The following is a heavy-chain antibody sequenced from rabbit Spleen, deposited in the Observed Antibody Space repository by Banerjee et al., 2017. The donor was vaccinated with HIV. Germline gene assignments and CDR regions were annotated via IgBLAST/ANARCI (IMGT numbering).Heavy chain of an antibody. CDR2: IDTGSSGFT. D-gene: IGHD1-1*01. CDR1: GVSFSGNSY. CDR3: ARDTRSSFSSYGMDL. Sequence: QSLEESGGDLVKPGASLTLTCIASGVSFSGNSYMCWVRQAPGKGLEWIACIDTGSSGFTYFASWAKGRFTISKTSSTTVTLQMTSLTAADTATYFCARDTRSSFSSYGMDLWGPGTLVTVS. J-gene: IGHJ6*01. V-gene: IGHV1S40*01.